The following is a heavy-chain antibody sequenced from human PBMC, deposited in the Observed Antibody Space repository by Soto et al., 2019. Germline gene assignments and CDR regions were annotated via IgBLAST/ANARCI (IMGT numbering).Heavy chain of an antibody. D-gene: IGHD3-3*01. Sequence: PSETLSLTCAVYGGSFSGYYWSWIRQPPGKGLEWIGEINHSGSTNYNPSLKSRVTISVDTSKNQFSLKLSSVTAADTAVYYCARVLEKGTNYDFWSGYYTHYHYGMDVCGHGTTVTVS. CDR3: ARVLEKGTNYDFWSGYYTHYHYGMDV. V-gene: IGHV4-34*01. J-gene: IGHJ6*02. CDR2: INHSGST. CDR1: GGSFSGYY.